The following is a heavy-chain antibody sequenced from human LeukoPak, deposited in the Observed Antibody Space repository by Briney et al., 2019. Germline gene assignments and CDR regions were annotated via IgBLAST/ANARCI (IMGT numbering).Heavy chain of an antibody. D-gene: IGHD4-23*01. CDR3: ARDPTTVVTLPYCFDF. J-gene: IGHJ4*02. V-gene: IGHV4-34*01. CDR1: GGSFIGYH. Sequence: SETLSLTCAVYGGSFIGYHWNWIRQTPEKGLEWIGEVNHRGHTNYNPSLESRVTISVDTSKNQFSLKLRSVTAADTAVYYCARDPTTVVTLPYCFDFWGPGTLVTVSS. CDR2: VNHRGHT.